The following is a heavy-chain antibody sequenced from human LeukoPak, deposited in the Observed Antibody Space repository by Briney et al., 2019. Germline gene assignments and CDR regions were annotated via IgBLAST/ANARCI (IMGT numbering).Heavy chain of an antibody. CDR1: GGSISSSTYY. CDR2: IYYSGST. J-gene: IGHJ4*02. D-gene: IGHD3-22*01. V-gene: IGHV4-39*01. CDR3: ARHLPHYYDSSGLRDGLDY. Sequence: PSETLSLTCTVSGGSISSSTYYWGWIRQPPGKGLEWIGSIYYSGSTYYNPPLKSRVTISVDTSKNQFSLKLSSVTAADTAVYYCARHLPHYYDSSGLRDGLDYWGQGTLVTVSS.